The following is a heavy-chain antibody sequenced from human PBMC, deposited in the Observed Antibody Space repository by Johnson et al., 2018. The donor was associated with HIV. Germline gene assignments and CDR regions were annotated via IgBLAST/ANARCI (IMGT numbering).Heavy chain of an antibody. J-gene: IGHJ3*02. D-gene: IGHD6-13*01. V-gene: IGHV3-9*01. CDR2: ISWNSGSI. CDR1: GFTFDDYA. CDR3: AKHRGSSPWDAFDI. Sequence: VQLVESGGGLVQPGRSLRLSCAASGFTFDDYAMHWVRQAPGKGLEWVSGISWNSGSIGYADSVKGLFTISRDNSKNTLYLQMNSLRAEDTALYYCAKHRGSSPWDAFDIWGQGTMVTVSS.